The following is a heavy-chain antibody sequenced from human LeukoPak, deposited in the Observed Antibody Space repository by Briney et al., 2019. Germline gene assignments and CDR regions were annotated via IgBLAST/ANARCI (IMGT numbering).Heavy chain of an antibody. J-gene: IGHJ6*02. CDR3: ARQPPQYYGMDV. D-gene: IGHD1-14*01. Sequence: SETLSLTCTVSGGSISSGDYYWSWIRQPPGKGLEWIGYIYYSGSTYYNPSLKSRVTISVDTSKNQFSLKLSSVTAADTAVYYCARQPPQYYGMDVWGQGTTVTVSS. CDR2: IYYSGST. CDR1: GGSISSGDYY. V-gene: IGHV4-30-4*01.